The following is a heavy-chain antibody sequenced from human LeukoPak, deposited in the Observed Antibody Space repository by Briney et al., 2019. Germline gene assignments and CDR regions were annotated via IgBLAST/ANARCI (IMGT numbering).Heavy chain of an antibody. J-gene: IGHJ4*02. CDR3: AREDAGGTYSFDY. D-gene: IGHD1-26*01. Sequence: GGSLRLSCAVSGFTVSSNFMSWVRQAPGKGPEWASVIYTSGITYYADSVRGRFTISRDNSKNTLYLQMDSLTAEDTAVYYCAREDAGGTYSFDYWGQGTLVTVSS. CDR2: IYTSGIT. CDR1: GFTVSSNF. V-gene: IGHV3-66*01.